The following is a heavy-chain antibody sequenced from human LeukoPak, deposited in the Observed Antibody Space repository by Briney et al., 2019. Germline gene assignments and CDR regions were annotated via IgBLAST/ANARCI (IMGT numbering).Heavy chain of an antibody. V-gene: IGHV1-8*01. D-gene: IGHD6-13*01. CDR1: GYTFTSYD. CDR2: MNPNSGNT. Sequence: EASVKVSCKASGYTFTSYDINWVRQATGQGLEWMGWMNPNSGNTGYAQKFQGRVTMTRNTSISTAYMELSSLRSEDTAVYYCARHSHSSSWYYFDYWGQGTLVTVSS. CDR3: ARHSHSSSWYYFDY. J-gene: IGHJ4*02.